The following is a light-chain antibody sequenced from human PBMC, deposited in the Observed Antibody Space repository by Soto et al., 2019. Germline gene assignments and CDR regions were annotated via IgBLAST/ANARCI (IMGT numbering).Light chain of an antibody. Sequence: QSALTQPASVSGSPGQSITISCTGTSSDVGGYNSVSWYRQHPGKAPKLMIYDVSNRPSGVSNRFSGSKSGNTASLTISGLQAEDEADYYCSSYTSRSTLVFGGGTKLTVL. CDR1: SSDVGGYNS. CDR2: DVS. CDR3: SSYTSRSTLV. J-gene: IGLJ2*01. V-gene: IGLV2-14*01.